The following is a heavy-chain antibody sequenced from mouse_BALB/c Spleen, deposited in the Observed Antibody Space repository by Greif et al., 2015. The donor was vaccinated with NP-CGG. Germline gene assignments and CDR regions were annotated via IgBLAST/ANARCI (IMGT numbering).Heavy chain of an antibody. CDR1: GFTFSSYT. CDR2: ISSGGSYT. J-gene: IGHJ2*01. CDR3: TRAPTGTRYFDY. V-gene: IGHV5-6-4*01. Sequence: EVQLVESGGGLVKPGGSLKLSCAASGFTFSSYTMSWVRQTPEKRLEWVATISSGGSYTYYPDSVKGRFTISRDNAKNTLYLQMSSLKSEDTAMYYCTRAPTGTRYFDYWGQGTTLTVSS. D-gene: IGHD4-1*02.